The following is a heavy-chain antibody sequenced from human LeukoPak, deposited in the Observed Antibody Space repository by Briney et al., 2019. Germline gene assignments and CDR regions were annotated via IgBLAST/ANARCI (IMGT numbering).Heavy chain of an antibody. Sequence: GGSLRLSCAASGFIFSSSAMSWVRQAPGKGLKWMSAISGSGYIRYYADSVKGRFTIPRDNAKNKMNLQINSLRAEDTAIYYCAIAVVASTHAPRDFWGQGTLVSVSS. V-gene: IGHV3-23*01. D-gene: IGHD2-15*01. CDR3: AIAVVASTHAPRDF. CDR1: GFIFSSSA. J-gene: IGHJ4*02. CDR2: ISGSGYIR.